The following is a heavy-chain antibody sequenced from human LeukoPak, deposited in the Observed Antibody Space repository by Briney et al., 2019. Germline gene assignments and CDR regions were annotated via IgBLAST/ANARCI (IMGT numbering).Heavy chain of an antibody. D-gene: IGHD6-19*01. CDR2: IYYTGST. CDR3: ARLKGYSSGWYPSYYFDY. Sequence: SETLSLTCTVSGGSISSSYWSWIRQPPGKGLEWIGYIYYTGSTNYNPSLQSRVTISVDTSKNQFSPKLSSVTAADTAMYYCARLKGYSSGWYPSYYFDYWGQGTLVTVSS. J-gene: IGHJ4*02. CDR1: GGSISSSY. V-gene: IGHV4-59*08.